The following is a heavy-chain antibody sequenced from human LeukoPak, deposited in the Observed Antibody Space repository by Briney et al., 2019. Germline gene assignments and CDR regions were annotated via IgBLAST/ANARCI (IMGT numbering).Heavy chain of an antibody. CDR2: MYYSGST. D-gene: IGHD3-3*01. V-gene: IGHV4-39*07. CDR1: GGSISSSSYY. Sequence: KPSETLSLTCTVSGGSISSSSYYWGWIRQPPGKGLDWIGSMYYSGSTYYNPSLKSRVTISVDTSKNQFSLKLSSVTAADTAVYYCARDPYITIFGVVNDAFDIWGQGTMVTVSS. J-gene: IGHJ3*02. CDR3: ARDPYITIFGVVNDAFDI.